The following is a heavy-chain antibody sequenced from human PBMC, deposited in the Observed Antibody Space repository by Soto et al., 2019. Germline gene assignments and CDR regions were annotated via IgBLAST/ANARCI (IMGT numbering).Heavy chain of an antibody. CDR2: IIPIFGTA. CDR3: ARYRPRPGTTFGYYHYYGMDV. J-gene: IGHJ6*02. D-gene: IGHD1-7*01. V-gene: IGHV1-69*13. CDR1: GGTFSSYA. Sequence: ASVKVSCKASGGTFSSYAISWVRQAPGQGLEWMGGIIPIFGTANYAQKFQGRVTITADESTSTAYMELSSLRSEDTAVYYCARYRPRPGTTFGYYHYYGMDVWGQGTT.